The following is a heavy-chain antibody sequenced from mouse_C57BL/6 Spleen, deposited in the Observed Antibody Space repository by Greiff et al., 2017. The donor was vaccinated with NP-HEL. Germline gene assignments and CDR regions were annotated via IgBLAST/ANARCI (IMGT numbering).Heavy chain of an antibody. CDR3: ARELRLGAY. CDR1: GYTFTSYW. Sequence: QVHVKQSGAELVKPGASVKLSCKASGYTFTSYWMHWVKQRPGQGLEWIGMIHPNSGSTNYNEKFKSKATLTVDKSSSTAYMQLSSLTSEDSAVYYCARELRLGAYWGQGTLVTVSA. V-gene: IGHV1-64*01. J-gene: IGHJ3*01. CDR2: IHPNSGST. D-gene: IGHD1-1*01.